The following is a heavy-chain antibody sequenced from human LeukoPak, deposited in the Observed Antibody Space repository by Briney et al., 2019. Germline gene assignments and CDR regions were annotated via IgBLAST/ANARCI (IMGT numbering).Heavy chain of an antibody. Sequence: SQTLSLTCTVSGGSISSGSYYWSWIRQPAGKGLEWIGRIYTSGSTNYNPSLKSRVTISVDTSKNQFSLKLSSVTAADTAVYYCARGCFESRGSHSWYNNWFDPWGQGTLVTVSS. CDR2: IYTSGST. V-gene: IGHV4-61*02. CDR3: ARGCFESRGSHSWYNNWFDP. D-gene: IGHD6-13*01. CDR1: GGSISSGSYY. J-gene: IGHJ5*02.